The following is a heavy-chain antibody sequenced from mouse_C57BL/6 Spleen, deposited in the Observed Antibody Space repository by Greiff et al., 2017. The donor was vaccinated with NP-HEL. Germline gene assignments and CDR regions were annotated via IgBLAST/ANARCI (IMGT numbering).Heavy chain of an antibody. CDR2: IDPSDSFT. Sequence: QVQLQQPGAELVMPGASVKLSCKASGYTFTSYWMHWVKQRPGQGLEWIGEIDPSDSFTNYNQKFKGKSTLTVDKSSSTAYMQLSSLTSEDSAVYYCARRANWYYFDYWGQGTTLTVSS. V-gene: IGHV1-69*01. CDR1: GYTFTSYW. CDR3: ARRANWYYFDY. J-gene: IGHJ2*01. D-gene: IGHD4-1*01.